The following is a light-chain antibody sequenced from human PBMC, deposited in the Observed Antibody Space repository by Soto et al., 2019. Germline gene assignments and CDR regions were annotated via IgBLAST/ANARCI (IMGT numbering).Light chain of an antibody. V-gene: IGKV3-20*01. J-gene: IGKJ1*01. Sequence: EIVLTQSPGTLSLSPGERAILSCRASQSVNSGYLAWYQQKPGQAPRLLIYGTSIRAAGIPDRFSGGGSGTDFTLTIRRLEPEDFAVYSCQQYLASPPWTFGQGTKVE. CDR2: GTS. CDR3: QQYLASPPWT. CDR1: QSVNSGY.